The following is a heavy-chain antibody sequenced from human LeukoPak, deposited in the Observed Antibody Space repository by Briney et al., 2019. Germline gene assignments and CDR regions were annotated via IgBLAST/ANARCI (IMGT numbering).Heavy chain of an antibody. CDR2: IKEDGSEK. CDR3: AREIRGYSYSDY. J-gene: IGHJ4*02. D-gene: IGHD1-26*01. CDR1: GFSFSDYF. Sequence: PGGSLRLSCVTSGFSFSDYFMNWIRQAPGRGLAWVANIKEDGSEKNYVDSVKGRFTISRDNAKNSLYLQMNSLRAEDTAVYYCAREIRGYSYSDYWGQGTLVTVSS. V-gene: IGHV3-7*03.